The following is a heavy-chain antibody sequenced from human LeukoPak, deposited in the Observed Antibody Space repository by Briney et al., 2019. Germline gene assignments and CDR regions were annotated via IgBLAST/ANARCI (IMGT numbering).Heavy chain of an antibody. CDR3: TLPWGSGSYYDY. D-gene: IGHD3-10*01. CDR2: IKSKTDDGTT. J-gene: IGHJ4*02. CDR1: GFSFSDTW. Sequence: PGGSLRLSCAASGFSFSDTWMSWVRQAPGKGLEWVGRIKSKTDDGTTDYAAPVKGRFVISRDDSKNTLFLQMNSLKTEDTAVYYCTLPWGSGSYYDYWGQGTLVTVSS. V-gene: IGHV3-15*01.